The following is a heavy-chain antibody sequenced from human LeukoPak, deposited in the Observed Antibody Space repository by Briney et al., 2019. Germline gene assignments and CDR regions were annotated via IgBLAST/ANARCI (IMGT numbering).Heavy chain of an antibody. CDR2: ISYDGSNK. D-gene: IGHD2-21*02. CDR1: GFTFSSYA. Sequence: GRSLRLSCAASGFTFSSYAMHWVRQAPGKGLEWVAVISYDGSNKYYADSVKGRFTISRDNAKNSLYLQMNSLRAEDTAVYYCARGGAVTGRLAYWGQGTLVTVSS. V-gene: IGHV3-30-3*01. CDR3: ARGGAVTGRLAY. J-gene: IGHJ4*02.